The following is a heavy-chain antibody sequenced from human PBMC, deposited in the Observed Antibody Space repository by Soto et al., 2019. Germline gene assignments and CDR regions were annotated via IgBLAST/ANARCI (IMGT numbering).Heavy chain of an antibody. V-gene: IGHV1-69*01. CDR1: GGTFSSYA. J-gene: IGHJ4*02. CDR3: ARNPVTVWGGYHPVDY. D-gene: IGHD3-3*01. Sequence: QVQLVQSGAEVKKPGSSVNVSCPASGGTFSSYAISWVRQAPGQGLEWMGGMIPIFVTANYGHKFQGRVTITADESTSTAYMELSRLRSEDTAVYYCARNPVTVWGGYHPVDYWGQGTLVTVSS. CDR2: MIPIFVTA.